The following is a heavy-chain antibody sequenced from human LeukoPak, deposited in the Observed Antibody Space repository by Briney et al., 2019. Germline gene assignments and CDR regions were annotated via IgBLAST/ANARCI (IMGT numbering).Heavy chain of an antibody. D-gene: IGHD1-20*01. J-gene: IGHJ4*02. CDR1: GYTFTSYG. V-gene: IGHV1-18*01. CDR3: ARRGNWNDFDY. Sequence: ASVKVSCKASGYTFTSYGISWVRQAPGQGLEWMGWISAYNGNTQYAPKLKGRVTTTTDTSTSTAYMELRSLTSDDTAVYYCARRGNWNDFDYWGQGTLVTVSS. CDR2: ISAYNGNT.